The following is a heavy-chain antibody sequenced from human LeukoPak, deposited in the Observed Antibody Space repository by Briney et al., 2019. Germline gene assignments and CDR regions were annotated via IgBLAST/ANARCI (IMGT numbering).Heavy chain of an antibody. V-gene: IGHV3-13*01. CDR2: IGTAGDT. Sequence: PGGSLRLSCAASGFTFSSYDMHWVRQVTGKGLEWVSAIGTAGDTFYPGSVKGRFTISRENAKNSLYLQMNTLRAGDTAVYYCARGRGYYLDYWGQGTLVTVSS. CDR1: GFTFSSYD. CDR3: ARGRGYYLDY. D-gene: IGHD3-10*01. J-gene: IGHJ4*02.